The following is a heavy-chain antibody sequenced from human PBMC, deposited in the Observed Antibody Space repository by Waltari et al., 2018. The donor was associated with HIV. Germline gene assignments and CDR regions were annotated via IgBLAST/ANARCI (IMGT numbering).Heavy chain of an antibody. CDR2: ISWNSGTI. CDR3: AKDKRSGYGGNSVWYFDL. J-gene: IGHJ2*01. CDR1: GFTFDDYA. Sequence: EVQLVGSGGGLVQPGRCVRLSCAASGFTFDDYAMHWVRQAPGKGLEWVSGISWNSGTIGYADSVKGRFTISRDNAKNSLYLQMNSLRAEDTALYYCAKDKRSGYGGNSVWYFDLWGRGTLVTVSS. V-gene: IGHV3-9*01. D-gene: IGHD4-17*01.